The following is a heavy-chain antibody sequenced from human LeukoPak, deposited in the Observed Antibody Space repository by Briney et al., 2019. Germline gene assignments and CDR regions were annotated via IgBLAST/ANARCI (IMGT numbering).Heavy chain of an antibody. CDR1: GFTFSSYG. D-gene: IGHD6-13*01. Sequence: GGSLRLSCAASGFTFSSYGMHWVRQAPGKGLEWVAVISYDGSNKYYADSVKGRFTISRDNSKNTLYLQMNSLRAEDTAVYYCAKADSSSWYAAQIYGMDVWGQGTTVTVSS. V-gene: IGHV3-30*18. CDR3: AKADSSSWYAAQIYGMDV. J-gene: IGHJ6*02. CDR2: ISYDGSNK.